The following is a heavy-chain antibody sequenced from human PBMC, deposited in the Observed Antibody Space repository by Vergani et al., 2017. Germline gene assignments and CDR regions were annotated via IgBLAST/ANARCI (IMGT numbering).Heavy chain of an antibody. CDR2: IYPGDSNT. CDR1: GYSFTSYW. CDR3: ARHRGWGLVVVAATPWYYYYGMDV. V-gene: IGHV5-51*01. J-gene: IGHJ6*02. Sequence: EVQLVQSGAEVKKPGESLKISCKGSGYSFTSYWIGWVRPMPGKGLEWMGIIYPGDSNTRYSPSFQGQVTISADKSISTAYLQWSSLKASDTAMYYCARHRGWGLVVVAATPWYYYYGMDVWGQGTTVTVSS. D-gene: IGHD2-15*01.